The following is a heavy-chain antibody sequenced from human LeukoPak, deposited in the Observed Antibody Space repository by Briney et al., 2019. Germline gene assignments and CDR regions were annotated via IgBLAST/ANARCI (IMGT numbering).Heavy chain of an antibody. J-gene: IGHJ4*02. D-gene: IGHD1-14*01. CDR3: AKDRTGNEPYYFDY. Sequence: GGSLRLSCAASGLTVSSNYMSWVRQAPGKGLEWVSVIYSGGSTYYADSVKGRFTISRDKSKNTLYLQMNSLRVEDTAVYYCAKDRTGNEPYYFDYWGQGTLVTVSS. CDR1: GLTVSSNY. CDR2: IYSGGST. V-gene: IGHV3-53*01.